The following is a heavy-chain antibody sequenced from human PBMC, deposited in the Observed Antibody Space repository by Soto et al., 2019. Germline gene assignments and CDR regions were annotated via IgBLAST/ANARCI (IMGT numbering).Heavy chain of an antibody. CDR1: GGSISSSSYY. V-gene: IGHV4-39*01. D-gene: IGHD3-3*01. CDR2: IYYSGST. Sequence: SETLSLTCTVSGGSISSSSYYWGWIRQPPGKGLEWIGSIYYSGSTYYNPSLKSRVTISVDTSKNQFSLKVSSVTAADTAVYYCARAASSYYDFWSGSTFYFDYWGQGTLATVSS. CDR3: ARAASSYYDFWSGSTFYFDY. J-gene: IGHJ4*02.